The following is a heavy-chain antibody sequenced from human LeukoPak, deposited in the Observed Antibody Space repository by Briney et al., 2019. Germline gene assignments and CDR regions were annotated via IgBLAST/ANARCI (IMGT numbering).Heavy chain of an antibody. V-gene: IGHV4-34*01. Sequence: SETLSLTCAVSGGSFRGNYWTWIRQPPGKGLEWVGEFTDVGDTNYNPSIKNRVSISVDTSENQFSLRLTSVTDADTAVYYCARGNRQLAYYGSGSRLPFDSWGQGTLVTVSS. CDR2: FTDVGDT. D-gene: IGHD3-10*01. CDR1: GGSFRGNY. J-gene: IGHJ4*02. CDR3: ARGNRQLAYYGSGSRLPFDS.